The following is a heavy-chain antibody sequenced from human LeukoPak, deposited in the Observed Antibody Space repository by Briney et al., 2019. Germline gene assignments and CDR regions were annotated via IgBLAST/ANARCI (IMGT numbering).Heavy chain of an antibody. D-gene: IGHD1-1*01. CDR1: GGSISTSNYY. Sequence: TPSETLSLTCTVSGGSISTSNYYWGWIRQPPGKGLEWIGNIFYSGSTYYSPSLKSRVTISLDTSKNQFSLRLSSVTAADTAVYYCARVSWSPGTSYYYMDVWGKGTTVTVSS. CDR2: IFYSGST. V-gene: IGHV4-39*07. CDR3: ARVSWSPGTSYYYMDV. J-gene: IGHJ6*03.